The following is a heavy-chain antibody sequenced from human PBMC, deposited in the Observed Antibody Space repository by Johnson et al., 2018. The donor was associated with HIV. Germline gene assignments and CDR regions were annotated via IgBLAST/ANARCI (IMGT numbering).Heavy chain of an antibody. CDR3: VRGSGSYYLVKGAFDI. Sequence: VQLVESGGGVVRPGGSLSLSCAASGFTFDDYGMSWVRQAPGKGLEWVSGIGTAGDTYYPGSVKGRFTISRENAKNSLYLQMTTLRAEDTAVYYCVRGSGSYYLVKGAFDIWGQGTMVTVSS. D-gene: IGHD1-26*01. V-gene: IGHV3-13*01. J-gene: IGHJ3*02. CDR2: IGTAGDT. CDR1: GFTFDDYG.